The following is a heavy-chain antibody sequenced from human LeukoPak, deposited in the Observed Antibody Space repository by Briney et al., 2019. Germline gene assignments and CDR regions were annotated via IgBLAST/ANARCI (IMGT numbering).Heavy chain of an antibody. Sequence: GGSLRLSCAASGFTFSDYYMSWIRQAPGKGLEWISYISGSGTTIYYADSVKGRFTISRDNAKNSLYLQMNSLRAEDTAVYYCARPGWVLVTATFLDYWGQGTLVTVSS. V-gene: IGHV3-11*01. CDR2: ISGSGTTI. CDR3: ARPGWVLVTATFLDY. CDR1: GFTFSDYY. J-gene: IGHJ4*02. D-gene: IGHD2-15*01.